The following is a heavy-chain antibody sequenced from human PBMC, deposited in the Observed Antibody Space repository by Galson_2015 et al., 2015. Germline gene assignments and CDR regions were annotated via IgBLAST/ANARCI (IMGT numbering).Heavy chain of an antibody. D-gene: IGHD4-23*01. J-gene: IGHJ3*02. CDR3: ARRGEGLRWSRDAFDI. CDR1: GYSFTSYW. CDR2: IYPSDSET. Sequence: QSGAEVKKPGESLKISCKASGYSFTSYWIGWVRQMPGKGLEWMGIIYPSDSETRYSPSFQGQVTISADKSISTAYLQWSSLKASDTAMYYRARRGEGLRWSRDAFDIWGQGTMVTVSS. V-gene: IGHV5-51*03.